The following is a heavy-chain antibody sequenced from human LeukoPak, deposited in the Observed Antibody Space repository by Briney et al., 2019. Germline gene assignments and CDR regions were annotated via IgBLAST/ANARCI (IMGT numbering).Heavy chain of an antibody. J-gene: IGHJ4*02. V-gene: IGHV1-2*02. CDR1: GYTFMGYY. Sequence: ASVKVSCKASGYTFMGYYMHWVRQAPGQGLEWMGWINPNSGGTNYAQKFQGRVTMTRDTSISTAYMELSRLRSDDTAVYYCARQWLVSPDPDYWGQGTLVTVSS. D-gene: IGHD6-19*01. CDR3: ARQWLVSPDPDY. CDR2: INPNSGGT.